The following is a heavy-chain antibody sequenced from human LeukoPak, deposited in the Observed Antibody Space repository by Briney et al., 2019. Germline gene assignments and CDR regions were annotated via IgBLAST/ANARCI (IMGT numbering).Heavy chain of an antibody. CDR3: ARDEYSSSLVSDY. D-gene: IGHD6-13*01. CDR1: GFTFSSYG. Sequence: GGSLRLSCAASGFTFSSYGMHWVRQAPGKGLEWVAVISYDGSNKYYADSVKGRFTISRDNSKNTLYLQMNSLRAEDTAVYYCARDEYSSSLVSDYWGQGTLVTVSS. V-gene: IGHV3-30*03. CDR2: ISYDGSNK. J-gene: IGHJ4*02.